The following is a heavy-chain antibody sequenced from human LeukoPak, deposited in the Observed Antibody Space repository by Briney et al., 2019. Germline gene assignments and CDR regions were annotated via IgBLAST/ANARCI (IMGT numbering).Heavy chain of an antibody. D-gene: IGHD6-13*01. CDR1: GGTFSSYA. CDR2: IIPIFGTA. CDR3: AREAAAARLDP. V-gene: IGHV1-69*13. Sequence: GASVKVSCKASGGTFSSYAISWVRQAPGQGLEWTGGIIPIFGTANYAQKFQGRVTITADESTSTAYMELSSLRSEDTAVYYCAREAAAARLDPWGQGTLVTVSS. J-gene: IGHJ5*02.